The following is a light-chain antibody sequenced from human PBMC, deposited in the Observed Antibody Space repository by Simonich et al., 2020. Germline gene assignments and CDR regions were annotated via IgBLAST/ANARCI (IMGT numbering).Light chain of an antibody. CDR1: NREVGSYNL. CDR2: EGR. Sequence: QSALPQPAPGSGSPGQPITFPSPGTNREVGSYNLVSWYQQHPGKAPKLMIYEGRKRPSGVPNRFAGSKSGNTASLTISGLQAEDEADYYCCSYAGSSTLVFGGGTKLTVL. CDR3: CSYAGSSTLV. J-gene: IGLJ2*01. V-gene: IGLV2-23*01.